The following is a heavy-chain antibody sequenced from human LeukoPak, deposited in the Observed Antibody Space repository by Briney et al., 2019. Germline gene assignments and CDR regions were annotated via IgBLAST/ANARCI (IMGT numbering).Heavy chain of an antibody. V-gene: IGHV1-18*01. J-gene: IGHJ5*02. D-gene: IGHD2-15*01. CDR2: ISTYDHDT. Sequence: GASVKVSCKASGYTFTNYGISWVRQAPGQGLEWMAWISTYDHDTNYAQKFRGRVTMTTDTSTSTAYMELRSLGSDDTAVYYCVRDYFCSGGTCDDCFDPWGQGNLVPVSS. CDR3: VRDYFCSGGTCDDCFDP. CDR1: GYTFTNYG.